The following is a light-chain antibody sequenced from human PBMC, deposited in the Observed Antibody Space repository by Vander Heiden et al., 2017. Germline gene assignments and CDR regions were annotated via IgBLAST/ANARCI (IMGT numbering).Light chain of an antibody. CDR3: QQYGSSST. Sequence: EIVLTQSPGTLSLSPGERATLSCRASQSVSSSYLAWYQQKPGQAPRLLSEGASRRATGIPDRCSGSGSGTDFTLTISRLEPEDFAVYYCQQYGSSSTFGPGTKVDIK. J-gene: IGKJ3*01. CDR2: GAS. CDR1: QSVSSSY. V-gene: IGKV3-20*01.